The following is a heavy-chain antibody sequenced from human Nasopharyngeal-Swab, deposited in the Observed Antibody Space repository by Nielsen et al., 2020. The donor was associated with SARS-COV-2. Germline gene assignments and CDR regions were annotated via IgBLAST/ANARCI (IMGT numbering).Heavy chain of an antibody. J-gene: IGHJ4*02. CDR1: GFTFSSYW. CDR2: IKSDGSST. CDR3: AISTVVTN. Sequence: GGSLRLSCAASGFTFSSYWMHWVRQAPGKGLVWVARIKSDGSSTSYADSVKGRFTISRDNAKNTLYLQMNSLRAEDTAVYYCAISTVVTNWGQGTLVTVSS. D-gene: IGHD4-23*01. V-gene: IGHV3-74*01.